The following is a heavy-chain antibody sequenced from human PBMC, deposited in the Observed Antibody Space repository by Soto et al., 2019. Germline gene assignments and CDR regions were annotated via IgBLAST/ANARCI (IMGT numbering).Heavy chain of an antibody. CDR3: ARRGSVVVAATDYYYYYMDV. J-gene: IGHJ6*03. CDR1: GFTLSDYY. CDR2: ISSSGSTI. Sequence: GGSLRLSCAASGFTLSDYYMSWIRQAPGKGLEWVSYISSSGSTIYYADSVKGRFTISRDNAKNSLYLQMNSLRAEDTAVYYCARRGSVVVAATDYYYYYMDVWGKGTTVTVSS. D-gene: IGHD2-15*01. V-gene: IGHV3-11*01.